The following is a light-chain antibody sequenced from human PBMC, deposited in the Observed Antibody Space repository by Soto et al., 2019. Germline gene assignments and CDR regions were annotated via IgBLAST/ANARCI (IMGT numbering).Light chain of an antibody. CDR2: GSS. V-gene: IGKV1-12*01. CDR1: QGVSDW. Sequence: DLQRPPSPSSVSSSVVYMVPINGLASQGVSDWVACYQQKPGEAPKLLIYGSSSLLSGVTPRFSGTRSGTDFTLTISSPQPEDFATYYCQQANSYQWTVGQGTTGDIK. CDR3: QQANSYQWT. J-gene: IGKJ1*01.